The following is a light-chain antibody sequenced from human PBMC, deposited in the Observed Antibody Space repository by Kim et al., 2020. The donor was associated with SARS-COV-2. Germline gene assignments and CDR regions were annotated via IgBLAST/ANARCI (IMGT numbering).Light chain of an antibody. V-gene: IGKV3-20*01. CDR3: HQYGRSWT. CDR2: GTS. Sequence: WAPGERATLSCRASQSVDSSQLGRYQQKPGQAPRRLIYGTSNRVTGIPERFSGSGSGTDFTLTISRLEPEDFAVYYCHQYGRSWTFGQGTKVDIK. CDR1: QSVDSSQ. J-gene: IGKJ1*01.